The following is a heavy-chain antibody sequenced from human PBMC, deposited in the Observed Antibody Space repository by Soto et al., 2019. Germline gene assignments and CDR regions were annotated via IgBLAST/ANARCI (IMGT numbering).Heavy chain of an antibody. Sequence: SETLSLTGTVSGGSISSGDYSRRWIRQPPGKGLVWIGYIYSTGSTYYNPSLKSRVTISVDTSKNQFSLKLNSVTAADTAVYYCARRMPIDSYPGDYWGQGSLVTVS. V-gene: IGHV4-30-4*08. D-gene: IGHD2-2*01. CDR3: ARRMPIDSYPGDY. J-gene: IGHJ4*02. CDR2: IYSTGST. CDR1: GGSISSGDYS.